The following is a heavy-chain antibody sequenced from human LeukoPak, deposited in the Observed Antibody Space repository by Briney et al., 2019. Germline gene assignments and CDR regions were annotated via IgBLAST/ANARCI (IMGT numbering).Heavy chain of an antibody. CDR3: ARDALGDYFDY. V-gene: IGHV4-61*01. CDR2: IYYSGST. J-gene: IGHJ4*02. CDR1: GGSVSSGSHY. Sequence: PSETLSLTCTVSGGSVSSGSHYWSWIRQPPGKGQEWIGYIYYSGSTNYNPSLKSRVTISVDTSKNQFSLKLSSVTAADTAVYYCARDALGDYFDYWGQGTLVTVSS.